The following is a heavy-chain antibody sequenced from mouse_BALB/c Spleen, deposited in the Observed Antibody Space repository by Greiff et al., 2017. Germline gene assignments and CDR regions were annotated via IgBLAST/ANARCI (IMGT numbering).Heavy chain of an antibody. CDR1: GFSLTSYG. Sequence: QVQLKESGPGLVAPSQSLSITCTVSGFSLTSYGVHWVRQPPGKGLEWLGVIWAGGSTNYNSALMSRLSISQDNSKSQVFLKMNSLQTDDTAMYYCARDKATMITPFAYWGQGTLVTVSA. CDR3: ARDKATMITPFAY. D-gene: IGHD2-4*01. V-gene: IGHV2-9*02. CDR2: IWAGGST. J-gene: IGHJ3*01.